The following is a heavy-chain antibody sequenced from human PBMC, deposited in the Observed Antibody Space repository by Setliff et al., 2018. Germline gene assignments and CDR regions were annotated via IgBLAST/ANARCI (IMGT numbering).Heavy chain of an antibody. Sequence: SETLSLTCNVSGASVSSHYWDWIRQPPGKGLEWIGFISYSGITTYSVSLKSRVSISVDTSKNQLSLTLSSVTAADTAVYYCARGRNVAARLLDSWGQGARVTVSS. CDR3: ARGRNVAARLLDS. CDR1: GASVSSHY. CDR2: ISYSGIT. D-gene: IGHD6-6*01. V-gene: IGHV4-59*02. J-gene: IGHJ4*02.